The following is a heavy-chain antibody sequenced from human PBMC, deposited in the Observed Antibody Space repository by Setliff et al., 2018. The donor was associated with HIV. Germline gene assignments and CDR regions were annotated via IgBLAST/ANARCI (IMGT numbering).Heavy chain of an antibody. CDR2: INHSGRI. CDR3: ARGYSSSYYFDY. Sequence: SETLSLTCAVYGGSFSGYYWSWIRQPPGKGLEWIGEINHSGRINCNPSLKSRVTVSVDTSKNQFSLKLSSVTAADTAVYYCARGYSSSYYFDYWGQGTLVTV. V-gene: IGHV4-34*01. J-gene: IGHJ4*02. D-gene: IGHD6-13*01. CDR1: GGSFSGYY.